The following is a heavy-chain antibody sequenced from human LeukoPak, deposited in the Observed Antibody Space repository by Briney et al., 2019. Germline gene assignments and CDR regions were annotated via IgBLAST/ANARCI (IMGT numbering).Heavy chain of an antibody. CDR1: GFTFSSYG. Sequence: PGRSLRLSCAASGFTFSSYGMHWVRQAPGKGLEWVAVISYDGSNKYYADSVKGRFTISRDNSKNTLYLQMNSLRAEDTAVYYCASLWYYYDSGCMDVWGQGTTVTVSS. V-gene: IGHV3-30*03. J-gene: IGHJ6*02. D-gene: IGHD3-22*01. CDR2: ISYDGSNK. CDR3: ASLWYYYDSGCMDV.